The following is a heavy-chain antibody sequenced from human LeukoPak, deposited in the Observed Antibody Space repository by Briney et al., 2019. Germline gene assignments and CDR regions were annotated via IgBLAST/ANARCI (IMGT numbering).Heavy chain of an antibody. CDR1: GFTFSSYG. V-gene: IGHV3-30*18. D-gene: IGHD3-10*01. J-gene: IGHJ4*02. Sequence: PGGSLRLSCAASGFTFSSYGMHWVRQAPGKGLEWVSVISYDGSNEYYADSEKGRFTTSRDNSRNTLYLQMNSLRVEDTAVYYCAKDSVYGSGSYYLADYWGQGTLVTVSS. CDR3: AKDSVYGSGSYYLADY. CDR2: ISYDGSNE.